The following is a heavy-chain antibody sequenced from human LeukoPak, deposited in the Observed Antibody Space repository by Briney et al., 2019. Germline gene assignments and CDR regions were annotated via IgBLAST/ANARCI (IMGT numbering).Heavy chain of an antibody. D-gene: IGHD1-26*01. J-gene: IGHJ4*02. V-gene: IGHV4-34*01. CDR1: GGSFSGYY. CDR3: ARGVQVGGTSASNDY. Sequence: SETLSLTCAVYGGSFSGYYWSWIRQPPGKGLEWIGGINHSGSTNYNPSLKSRVTISVDTSKNQFSLKLSSVTAADTAVYYCARGVQVGGTSASNDYWGQGTLVTVSS. CDR2: INHSGST.